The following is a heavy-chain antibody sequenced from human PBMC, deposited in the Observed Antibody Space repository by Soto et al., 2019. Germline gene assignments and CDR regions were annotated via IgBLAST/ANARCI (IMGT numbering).Heavy chain of an antibody. V-gene: IGHV3-74*01. Sequence: EVQLVESGGGLVQPGGSLRLSCSASGFTFGSYWMHWVSQVPGKGLVWVSRINTYGSSTSYADSVKGRFTISRDNAKNTLYLQMSRLRAEDTAVYNCARDRDGNYGDYWGQGTLVTVSS. CDR1: GFTFGSYW. J-gene: IGHJ4*02. CDR3: ARDRDGNYGDY. D-gene: IGHD1-7*01. CDR2: INTYGSST.